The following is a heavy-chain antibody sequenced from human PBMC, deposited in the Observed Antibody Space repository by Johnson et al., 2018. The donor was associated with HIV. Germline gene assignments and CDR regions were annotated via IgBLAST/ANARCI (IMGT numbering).Heavy chain of an antibody. Sequence: QVQLVESGGGVVQPGRSLRLSCAASGFTFSSYGMHWVRQAPGKGLECVAVISYDGNNKYYADPVKGRFTISRDNSKNTLYLQMNSLTPEDTAVYYYARESTPWGADYVGYGLDVWGQGTMVAVSS. CDR3: ARESTPWGADYVGYGLDV. CDR2: ISYDGNNK. V-gene: IGHV3-30*03. J-gene: IGHJ3*01. D-gene: IGHD5-18*01. CDR1: GFTFSSYG.